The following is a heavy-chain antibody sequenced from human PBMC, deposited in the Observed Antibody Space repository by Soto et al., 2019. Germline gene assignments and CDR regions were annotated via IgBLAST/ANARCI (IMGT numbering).Heavy chain of an antibody. V-gene: IGHV4-31*03. Sequence: SETLSLTCTVSGGSISSGGYYWSWIRQHPGKGLEWIGYIYYSGSTYYNPSLKSRVTISVDTSKNQFSLKLSSVTAADTAAYYCAREPEGYYYDSSTPRWGQGTLVTVSS. CDR1: GGSISSGGYY. D-gene: IGHD3-22*01. CDR2: IYYSGST. CDR3: AREPEGYYYDSSTPR. J-gene: IGHJ4*02.